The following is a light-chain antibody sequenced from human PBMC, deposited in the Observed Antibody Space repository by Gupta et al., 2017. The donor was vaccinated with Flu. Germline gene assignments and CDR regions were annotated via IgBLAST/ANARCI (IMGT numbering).Light chain of an antibody. J-gene: IGLJ3*02. CDR1: SSDVGGYNY. V-gene: IGLV2-14*01. CDR2: EVS. Sequence: QSALTQPAPVSGSPGQSITLSCTGTSSDVGGYNYVSWYQQHPGKAPKLMIYEVSNRPSGVSNRFSGSKSGNTASLTISGLQAEDEADYYCSSYTSSSTWVFGGGTKLTVL. CDR3: SSYTSSSTWV.